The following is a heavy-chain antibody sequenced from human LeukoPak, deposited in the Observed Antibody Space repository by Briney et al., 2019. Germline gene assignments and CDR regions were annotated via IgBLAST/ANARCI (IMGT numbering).Heavy chain of an antibody. CDR2: ILYDGSNK. Sequence: GGSLRLSCAASGFTFSSYAMHWVRQAPGKGLEWVAVILYDGSNKYYADSVKGRFTISRDNSKNTLYLQMNSLRAEDTAAYYCARDYYGSGSSYSLRYWGQGTLVTVSS. J-gene: IGHJ4*02. CDR1: GFTFSSYA. D-gene: IGHD3-10*01. V-gene: IGHV3-30*04. CDR3: ARDYYGSGSSYSLRY.